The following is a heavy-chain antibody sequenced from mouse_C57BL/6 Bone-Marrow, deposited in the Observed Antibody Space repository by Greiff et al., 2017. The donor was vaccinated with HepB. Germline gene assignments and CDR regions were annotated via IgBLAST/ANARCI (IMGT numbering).Heavy chain of an antibody. CDR3: ASLLLLPYYFDY. D-gene: IGHD1-1*01. V-gene: IGHV3-6*01. CDR1: GYSITSGYY. J-gene: IGHJ2*01. CDR2: ISYDGSN. Sequence: EVKLQESGPGLVKPSQSLSLTCSVTGYSITSGYYWNWIRQFPGNKLEWMGYISYDGSNNYNPSLKNRISITRDTSKNQFFLKLNSVTTEDTATYYCASLLLLPYYFDYWGQGTTLTVSS.